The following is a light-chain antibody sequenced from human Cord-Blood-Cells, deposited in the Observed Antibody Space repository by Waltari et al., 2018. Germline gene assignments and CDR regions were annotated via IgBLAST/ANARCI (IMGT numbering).Light chain of an antibody. CDR1: HGISSY. J-gene: IGKJ4*01. V-gene: IGKV1-9*01. CDR2: AAS. CDR3: QQLNSYPLT. Sequence: DIQLTQSPSFLSASVGERVTITCRASHGISSYLAWYQQKPGKAPKLLIYAASTLQSGVPSRFSGSGSGTEFTLTISSLQPEDFATYYCQQLNSYPLTFGGGTKVEIK.